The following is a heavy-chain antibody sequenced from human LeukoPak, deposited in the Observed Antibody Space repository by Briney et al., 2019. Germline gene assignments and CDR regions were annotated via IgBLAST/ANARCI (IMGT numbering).Heavy chain of an antibody. CDR1: GGSISSDY. J-gene: IGHJ2*01. D-gene: IGHD5-24*01. CDR3: ARQAALDGYNSYWYFDL. CDR2: IYYTGST. V-gene: IGHV4-59*01. Sequence: SETLSLTCTVSGGSISSDYWSWIRQPPGKGLEWIGYIYYTGSTNYNPSLKSRVTISVDTSKNQFSLKLSSVTAADTAVYYCARQAALDGYNSYWYFDLWGRGTLVTVSS.